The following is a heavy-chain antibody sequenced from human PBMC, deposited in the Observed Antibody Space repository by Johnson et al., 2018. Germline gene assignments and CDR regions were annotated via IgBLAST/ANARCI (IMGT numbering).Heavy chain of an antibody. D-gene: IGHD4-17*01. CDR2: INHSGST. CDR3: ARAYGDYVDYYYYYYMDV. Sequence: QVQLQQWGAGLLKXSETLSLXCAVYGGSFSGYYWSWIRQPPGKGLEWIGEINHSGSTNYNPSLKSRVTISVDTSKNQFSLKLSSVTAADTAVYYCARAYGDYVDYYYYYYMDVWGKGTTVTVSS. V-gene: IGHV4-34*01. J-gene: IGHJ6*03. CDR1: GGSFSGYY.